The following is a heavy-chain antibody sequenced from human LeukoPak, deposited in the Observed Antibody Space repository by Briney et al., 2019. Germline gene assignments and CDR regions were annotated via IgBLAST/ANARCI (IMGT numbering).Heavy chain of an antibody. Sequence: SQTLSLTCTVSGGSISSGGYYWSWLRQHPGKGLKWIGYIYYSGSTYYNPSLKSRVIISVDTSKNQFSLKLSSVTAADTAVYYCARVLPHRHLRYGYYGRRGYAFDIWGQGTMVTVSS. J-gene: IGHJ3*02. CDR3: ARVLPHRHLRYGYYGRRGYAFDI. V-gene: IGHV4-31*03. D-gene: IGHD4-17*01. CDR2: IYYSGST. CDR1: GGSISSGGYY.